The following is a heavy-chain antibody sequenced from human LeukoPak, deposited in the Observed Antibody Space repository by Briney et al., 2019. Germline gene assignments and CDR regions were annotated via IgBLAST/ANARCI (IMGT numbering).Heavy chain of an antibody. CDR1: GDSVSSNSAA. J-gene: IGHJ6*02. CDR2: TYYRSKWYN. D-gene: IGHD6-13*01. Sequence: QTLSLTCAISGDSVSSNSAAWNWIRQSPSRGLEWLGRTYYRSKWYNDYAVSVKSRITINPDTSKNQFSLQLNSVTPEDTAVYYCARDRGSSWYQDSYYYYGMDVWGQGTTVTVSS. CDR3: ARDRGSSWYQDSYYYYGMDV. V-gene: IGHV6-1*01.